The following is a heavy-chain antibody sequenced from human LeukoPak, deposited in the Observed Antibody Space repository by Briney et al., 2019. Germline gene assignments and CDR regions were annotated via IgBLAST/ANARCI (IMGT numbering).Heavy chain of an antibody. CDR3: AAYYYGSGSCGQFDY. D-gene: IGHD3-10*01. CDR1: GFTFDDYG. V-gene: IGHV3-20*04. CDR2: INWNGGST. J-gene: IGHJ4*02. Sequence: GGSLRLSCAASGFTFDDYGMSWVRQAPGKGLEWVSGINWNGGSTGYADPVKGRFTISRDNAKNSLYLQMNSLRAEDTGFYYCAAYYYGSGSCGQFDYWGQGTLVTVSS.